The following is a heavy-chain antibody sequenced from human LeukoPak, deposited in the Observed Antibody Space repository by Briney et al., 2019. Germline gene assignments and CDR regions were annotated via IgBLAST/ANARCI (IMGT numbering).Heavy chain of an antibody. Sequence: SETLSLTCTVSGDSISSSNCYWGWIRQPPGKGLEWIGSIYFSGGTYYNASLKSRVTISVDTSKNQFSLKLTSVTATDTAVYSCASESLASDYYYGHFDYWGQGTLVTVSS. CDR1: GDSISSSNCY. J-gene: IGHJ4*02. D-gene: IGHD3-22*01. V-gene: IGHV4-39*07. CDR2: IYFSGGT. CDR3: ASESLASDYYYGHFDY.